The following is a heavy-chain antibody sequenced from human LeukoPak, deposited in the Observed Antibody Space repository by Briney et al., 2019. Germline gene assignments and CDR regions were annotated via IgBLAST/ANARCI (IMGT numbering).Heavy chain of an antibody. CDR1: GFTFTRNA. D-gene: IGHD2-2*01. CDR3: AKTHCSSTSCSRADN. J-gene: IGHJ4*02. Sequence: GGSLRLSCAASGFTFTRNAMAWVRQAPGKGLEWVSAIDGSGGTTFYADSVKGRVTISRVQSTNTVYLQMNSLRADDTAVYYCAKTHCSSTSCSRADNWGQGTLVTVSS. V-gene: IGHV3-23*01. CDR2: IDGSGGTT.